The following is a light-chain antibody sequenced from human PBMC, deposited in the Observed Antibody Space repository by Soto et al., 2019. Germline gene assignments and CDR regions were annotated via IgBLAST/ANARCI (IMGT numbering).Light chain of an antibody. J-gene: IGKJ1*01. CDR2: KAS. Sequence: DIQTSHSHSTRSGCGGDRDTTTCRASQTISSWLAWYQQKPGKAPKLLIYKASTLKSGVPSRFSGSGSGTEFTFAVSRLQPDDFATYYCQQYNSYWTFGQGTKVDI. CDR3: QQYNSYWT. V-gene: IGKV1-5*03. CDR1: QTISSW.